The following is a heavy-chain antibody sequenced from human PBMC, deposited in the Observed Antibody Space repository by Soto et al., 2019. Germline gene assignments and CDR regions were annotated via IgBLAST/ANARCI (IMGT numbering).Heavy chain of an antibody. CDR2: ISGSGGST. CDR3: AKDLNRGYSGYDCDY. D-gene: IGHD5-12*01. V-gene: IGHV3-23*01. J-gene: IGHJ4*02. CDR1: GFSFSSYG. Sequence: GGSLRLSCAVSGFSFSSYGMSWVRQAPGKGLEWVSAISGSGGSTYYADSVKGRFTISRDNSKNTLYLQMNSLRAEDTAVYYCAKDLNRGYSGYDCDYWGQGTLVTVSS.